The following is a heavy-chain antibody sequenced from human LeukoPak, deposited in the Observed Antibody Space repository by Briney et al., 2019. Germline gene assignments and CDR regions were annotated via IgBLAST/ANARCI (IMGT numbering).Heavy chain of an antibody. V-gene: IGHV1-8*01. CDR3: ARAAAGGDDPFDV. CDR1: GYTFKNYD. CDR2: MNPNNDNA. Sequence: ASVKVSCKASGYTFKNYDINWVRQAPGQGLEWMAWMNPNNDNAGSAQKFQGRVTMTRDTSINTAYMELSSLRSDDSGVYYCARAAAGGDDPFDVWGQGSLIIVSS. J-gene: IGHJ3*01. D-gene: IGHD6-25*01.